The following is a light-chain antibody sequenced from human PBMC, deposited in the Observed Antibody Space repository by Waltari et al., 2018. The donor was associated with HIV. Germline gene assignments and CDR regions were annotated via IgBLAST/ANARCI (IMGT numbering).Light chain of an antibody. CDR1: QIVLSTSNNKNY. Sequence: DIVMTQSPASLAVSLGERAPTNSKSSQIVLSTSNNKNYLTWYQQKPGQPPKLLLFWASTRQSGVPDRFSGSGSGADFTLTISSLQAEDVAVYYCQQCYSTPYTFGQGTKLEIK. V-gene: IGKV4-1*01. J-gene: IGKJ2*01. CDR2: WAS. CDR3: QQCYSTPYT.